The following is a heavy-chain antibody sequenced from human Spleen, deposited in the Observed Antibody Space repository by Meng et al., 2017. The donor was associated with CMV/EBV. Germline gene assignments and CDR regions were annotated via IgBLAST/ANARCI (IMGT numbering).Heavy chain of an antibody. Sequence: GGSLRLSCAASGFTFSTYTMNWVRQAPGKGLEWVSSISSSSSYIYYADSVKGRFTISRDNAKNSLYLQMNSLRAEDTAVYYCARDNRSPGYDYWGQGTLVTVSS. V-gene: IGHV3-21*01. CDR2: ISSSSSYI. CDR3: ARDNRSPGYDY. J-gene: IGHJ4*02. CDR1: GFTFSTYT. D-gene: IGHD5-18*01.